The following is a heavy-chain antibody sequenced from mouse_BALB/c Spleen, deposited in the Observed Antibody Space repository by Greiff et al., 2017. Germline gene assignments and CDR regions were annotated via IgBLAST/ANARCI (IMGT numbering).Heavy chain of an antibody. CDR1: GYTFTSYV. J-gene: IGHJ4*01. D-gene: IGHD1-1*01. V-gene: IGHV1-14*01. CDR3: ARSDYYYGSSPHYYAMDY. CDR2: INPYNDGT. Sequence: EVQLQQSGPELVKPGASVKMSCKASGYTFTSYVMHWVKQKPGQGLEWIGYINPYNDGTKYNEKFKGKATLTSDKSSSTAYMELSSLTSEDSAVYYCARSDYYYGSSPHYYAMDYWGQGTSVTVSS.